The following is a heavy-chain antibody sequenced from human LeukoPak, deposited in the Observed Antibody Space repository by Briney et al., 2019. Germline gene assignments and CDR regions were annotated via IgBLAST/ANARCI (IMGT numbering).Heavy chain of an antibody. CDR2: IYTSGST. CDR1: GGSFSGYY. Sequence: SETLSLTCAVYGGSFSGYYWSWIRQPPGKGLEWIGRIYTSGSTNYNPSLKSRVTMSVDTSKNQFSLKLSSVTAADTAVYYCARYRCSSTSCYYGFDYWGQGTLVTVSS. CDR3: ARYRCSSTSCYYGFDY. D-gene: IGHD2-2*01. J-gene: IGHJ4*02. V-gene: IGHV4-59*10.